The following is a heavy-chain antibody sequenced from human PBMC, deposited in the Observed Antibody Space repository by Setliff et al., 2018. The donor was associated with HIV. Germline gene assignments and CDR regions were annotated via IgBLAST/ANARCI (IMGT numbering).Heavy chain of an antibody. V-gene: IGHV4-34*01. CDR1: GESFSGFH. Sequence: LETLSLTCAVYGESFSGFHWNWIRQPPGKGPEWIGEINPSGSTNYNPSLKSRVTISVDKAKNQFSLKLTSVTAADTAVYFCARGFGAPYLFSGYMDVWGKGTTVTV. D-gene: IGHD1-26*01. J-gene: IGHJ6*03. CDR3: ARGFGAPYLFSGYMDV. CDR2: INPSGST.